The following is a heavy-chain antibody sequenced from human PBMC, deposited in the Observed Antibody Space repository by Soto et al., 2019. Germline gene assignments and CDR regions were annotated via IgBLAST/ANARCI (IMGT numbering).Heavy chain of an antibody. V-gene: IGHV4-31*03. J-gene: IGHJ6*02. CDR2: IYYSGST. D-gene: IGHD3-10*01. CDR1: GGSISSGGYY. Sequence: SETLSLTCTVSGGSISSGGYYWSWIRQHPGKGLEWIGYIYYSGSTYYNPSLKSRVTISVDTSKNQFSLKLSSVTAADTAVYYCTRDWAGDPGHMDGWGQGTTVTVSS. CDR3: TRDWAGDPGHMDG.